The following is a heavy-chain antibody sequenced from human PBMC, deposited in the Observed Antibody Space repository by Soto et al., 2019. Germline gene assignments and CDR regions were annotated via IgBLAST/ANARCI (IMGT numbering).Heavy chain of an antibody. CDR3: AREGRYNLNS. V-gene: IGHV4-30-2*01. J-gene: IGHJ4*02. Sequence: SETLSLTCGVSGASISSGVYSWSWIRQPPGKGLEWIGYIYHSGSFLYSPSLKSRVTISLDRSENQFSLRLTSVTAADTAVYYCAREGRYNLNSWGQGTPVTVSS. D-gene: IGHD1-26*01. CDR2: IYHSGSF. CDR1: GASISSGVYS.